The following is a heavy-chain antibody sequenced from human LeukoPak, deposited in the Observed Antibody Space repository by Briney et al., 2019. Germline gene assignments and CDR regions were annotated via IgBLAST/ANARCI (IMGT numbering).Heavy chain of an antibody. J-gene: IGHJ5*02. V-gene: IGHV3-23*01. D-gene: IGHD3-22*01. CDR2: ISGSGGST. CDR3: ATGPDSSGYYINWFDP. Sequence: PGGSLRLSCAASGFTFSSYAMSWVRQAPGKGLEWVSAISGSGGSTYYADSVKGRFTISRDNSKNTLYLQMNSLRAEDTAVYYCATGPDSSGYYINWFDPWGQGTLVTVSS. CDR1: GFTFSSYA.